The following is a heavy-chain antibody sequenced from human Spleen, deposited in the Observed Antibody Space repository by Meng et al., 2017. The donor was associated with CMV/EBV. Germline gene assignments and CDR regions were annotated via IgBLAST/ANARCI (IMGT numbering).Heavy chain of an antibody. Sequence: SCAASGFTFSDYYMSWVSQAPGKGLEWVSYISSSGSSLYYADSVKGRFTISRDNAKNSLYLQMNSLKAEDTAVYYCARFNSGYLHFEYWGQGTLVTVSS. CDR2: ISSSGSSL. D-gene: IGHD3-22*01. J-gene: IGHJ4*02. CDR3: ARFNSGYLHFEY. CDR1: GFTFSDYY. V-gene: IGHV3-11*04.